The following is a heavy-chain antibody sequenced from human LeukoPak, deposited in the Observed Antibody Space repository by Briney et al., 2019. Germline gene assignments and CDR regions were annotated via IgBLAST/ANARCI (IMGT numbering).Heavy chain of an antibody. D-gene: IGHD1-26*01. Sequence: GESLKISCKGSGYRFTSFWIGWVRTMPGKGLEWMGIIYPGDSDTRYSPSFQGQVTISADKSSSTAYLQWSSLKASDTAMYYCARVGAAENQHAFDIWGQGTMVTVSS. CDR2: IYPGDSDT. V-gene: IGHV5-51*01. CDR3: ARVGAAENQHAFDI. CDR1: GYRFTSFW. J-gene: IGHJ3*02.